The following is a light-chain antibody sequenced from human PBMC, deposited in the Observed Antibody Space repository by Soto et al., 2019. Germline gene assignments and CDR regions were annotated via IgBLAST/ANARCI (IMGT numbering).Light chain of an antibody. Sequence: QSALTQPASVSGSPGLSIAISCTGTSSDVGGYNSVSWYQQHPGKAPKLMIYDVSNRPSGVSNRFSGSKSGNTASLTISGRQAEDEGDYYCSSYTNGGSYVFGTGTKLTVL. CDR3: SSYTNGGSYV. J-gene: IGLJ1*01. V-gene: IGLV2-14*01. CDR1: SSDVGGYNS. CDR2: DVS.